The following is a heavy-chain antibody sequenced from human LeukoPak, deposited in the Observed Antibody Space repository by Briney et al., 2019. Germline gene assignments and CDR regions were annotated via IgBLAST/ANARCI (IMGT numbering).Heavy chain of an antibody. J-gene: IGHJ3*02. D-gene: IGHD3-22*01. Sequence: PSETLSLTCTVSGGSISSYHWSWIRQPPGKGLKCIGYIYSSGSTNYNPSLKSRVTISVDTSKNQFSLKLSSVTAADTAVYYRARARNYYDSSGFYYEGDAFDIWGQGTMVTVSS. CDR3: ARARNYYDSSGFYYEGDAFDI. CDR1: GGSISSYH. CDR2: IYSSGST. V-gene: IGHV4-59*01.